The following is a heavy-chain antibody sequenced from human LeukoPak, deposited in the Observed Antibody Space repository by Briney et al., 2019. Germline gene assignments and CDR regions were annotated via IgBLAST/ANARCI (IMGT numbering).Heavy chain of an antibody. CDR3: ARVDGDGYNIPDY. J-gene: IGHJ4*02. CDR1: GESFSTYY. CDR2: INHRGNT. Sequence: SETLSLTCAVYGESFSTYYWSWIRQPPGKWLEWIGEINHRGNTNYHPSLRSRVTISVDTSKNQCSLKLSSVTAADTAVYYCARVDGDGYNIPDYWSQGTLVTVSS. D-gene: IGHD5-24*01. V-gene: IGHV4-34*01.